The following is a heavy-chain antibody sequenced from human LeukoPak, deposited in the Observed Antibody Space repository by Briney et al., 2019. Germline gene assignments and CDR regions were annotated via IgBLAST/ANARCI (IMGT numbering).Heavy chain of an antibody. CDR1: GFFFSNSG. V-gene: IGHV3-30*18. D-gene: IGHD2-15*01. Sequence: GGSLRLSCAASGFFFSNSGMHWVRQAPGKRLEWVAILPYDGNNEYYADSVKGRFTASGDNSENTLYLQMNSLRSEDTAVYYCAKDGLYCTGGSCYNLLNSWGQGTLVIVSS. J-gene: IGHJ4*02. CDR2: LPYDGNNE. CDR3: AKDGLYCTGGSCYNLLNS.